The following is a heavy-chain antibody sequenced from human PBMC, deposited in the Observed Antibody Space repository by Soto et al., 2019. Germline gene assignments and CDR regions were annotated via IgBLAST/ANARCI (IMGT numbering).Heavy chain of an antibody. Sequence: GASVKVSCKASGYTFTGYYMHWVRQAPGQGLEWMGWINPNSGGTNYAQKFQGWVTMTRDTSISTAYMELSRLRSDDTAVYYCARAYVVAASRSDYYCYLMAVSGRGTTVTVS. D-gene: IGHD2-15*01. CDR1: GYTFTGYY. CDR3: ARAYVVAASRSDYYCYLMAV. CDR2: INPNSGGT. V-gene: IGHV1-2*04. J-gene: IGHJ6*02.